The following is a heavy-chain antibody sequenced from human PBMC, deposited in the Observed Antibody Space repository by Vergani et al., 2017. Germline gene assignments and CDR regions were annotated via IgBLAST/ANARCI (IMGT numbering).Heavy chain of an antibody. CDR2: IYNSGNG. Sequence: QMQLQESGPGLVKASETLSLTCTVSGDSIISRSYYWGWIRQPPGKGLEWIGSIYNSGNGDSSSSLKSRVTISADTSKNQFSLRLTSVTAADTAVYYCASGKYYSXSTSQFRGRYFDVWGRGTLVTVPS. D-gene: IGHD3-16*01. CDR1: GDSIISRSYY. J-gene: IGHJ2*01. CDR3: ASGKYYSXSTSQFRGRYFDV. V-gene: IGHV4-39*01.